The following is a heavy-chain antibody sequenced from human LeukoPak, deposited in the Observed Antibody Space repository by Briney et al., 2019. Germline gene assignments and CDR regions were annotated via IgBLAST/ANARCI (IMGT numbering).Heavy chain of an antibody. CDR1: GFTFSSYS. CDR3: ARGNTMVRGVIIKRGFDY. D-gene: IGHD3-10*01. CDR2: ISSSSSTI. V-gene: IGHV3-48*04. Sequence: GGSLRLSCAASGFTFSSYSMNWVRQAPGKGLEWVSYISSSSSTIYYADSVKGRFTISRDNAKNSLYLQMNSLRAEDTAVYYCARGNTMVRGVIIKRGFDYWGQGALVTVSS. J-gene: IGHJ4*02.